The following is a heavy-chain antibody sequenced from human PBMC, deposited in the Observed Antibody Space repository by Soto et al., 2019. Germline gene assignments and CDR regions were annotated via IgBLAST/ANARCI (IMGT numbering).Heavy chain of an antibody. D-gene: IGHD3-22*01. CDR2: MSPNGDNQ. V-gene: IGHV3-30-3*01. Sequence: QVELVESGGGVVQSGGSLRLSGAAPGFSFSIHALHWIRQAPGEGLEWVAVMSPNGDNQYYADSVKGRFTISRDTSKCPMSLQMPSLRTGDPGVYYCARGAAFYYDTSRYLRQGTLVTVSS. CDR1: GFSFSIHA. J-gene: IGHJ4*01. CDR3: ARGAAFYYDTSRY.